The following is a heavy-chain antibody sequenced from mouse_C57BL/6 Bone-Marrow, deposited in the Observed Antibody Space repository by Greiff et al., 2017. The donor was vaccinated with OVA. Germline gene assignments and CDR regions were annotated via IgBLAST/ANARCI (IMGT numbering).Heavy chain of an antibody. D-gene: IGHD1-1*01. CDR3: ARGYYYGSSNFDY. J-gene: IGHJ2*01. V-gene: IGHV1-76*01. CDR2: IYPGSGNT. CDR1: GYTFTDYY. Sequence: VQLQQSGAELVRPGASVKLSCKASGYTFTDYYINWVKQRPGQGLEWIARIYPGSGNTYYNEKFKGKATLTAEKSSSTAYMQLSSLTSEDSAVYFCARGYYYGSSNFDYWGQGTTLTVSS.